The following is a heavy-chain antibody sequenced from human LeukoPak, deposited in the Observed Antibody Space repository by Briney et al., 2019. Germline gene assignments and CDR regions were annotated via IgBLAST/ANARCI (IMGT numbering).Heavy chain of an antibody. CDR1: GFTFNKYA. V-gene: IGHV3-23*01. CDR3: ARGRIYGGNFGAFDI. Sequence: GGALRLSCAVSGFTFNKYAMSWVCPAPGQGLEWVSFISGSGGSTNYADSVKGQFTISRDNSKNTLYVQMNSLRAEDTAVYYCARGRIYGGNFGAFDIWGQGTMVTVSS. D-gene: IGHD4-23*01. J-gene: IGHJ3*02. CDR2: ISGSGGST.